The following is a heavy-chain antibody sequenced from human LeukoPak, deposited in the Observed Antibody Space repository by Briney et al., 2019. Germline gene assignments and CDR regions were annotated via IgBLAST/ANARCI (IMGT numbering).Heavy chain of an antibody. J-gene: IGHJ4*02. CDR2: ITKNSDGM. V-gene: IGHV3-9*03. CDR3: VRDREASYCSSATCYNVVDY. Sequence: PGMSLRLSCAASGFTFDAYSMHWVRLVEGKGLEWVSGITKNSDGMGYADSVKGRFTISRDNAKNSLYLQMNSLRAEDMAWYYCVRDREASYCSSATCYNVVDYWGQGTLVPVSS. D-gene: IGHD2-2*02. CDR1: GFTFDAYS.